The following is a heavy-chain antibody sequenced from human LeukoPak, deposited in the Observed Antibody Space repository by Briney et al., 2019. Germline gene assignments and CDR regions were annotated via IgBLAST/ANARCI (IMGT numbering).Heavy chain of an antibody. Sequence: SSETLSLTCAVSGGSIVSSTFYWGWVRQPPGKGLEWIGIIHHSGSTYYNSSLKSRVTISVDTSKNTLSLKLNSVTAADTAVYYRARENWRDGYVGSKWGQGTLVTVSS. V-gene: IGHV4-39*07. D-gene: IGHD5-24*01. CDR1: GGSIVSSTFY. J-gene: IGHJ4*02. CDR2: IHHSGST. CDR3: ARENWRDGYVGSK.